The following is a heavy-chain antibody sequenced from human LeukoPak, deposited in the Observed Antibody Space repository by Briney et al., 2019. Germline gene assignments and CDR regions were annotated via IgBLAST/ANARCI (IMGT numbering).Heavy chain of an antibody. CDR2: INHSGST. CDR3: ARASGDYGMIT. V-gene: IGHV4-34*01. CDR1: GGSFSGYY. Sequence: SETLSLTCAVYGGSFSGYYWSWIRQPPGKGLEWIGEINHSGSTNYNPSLKSRVTISLDTSKNQFSLKLNSVTAADTAVYYCARASGDYGMITWGQGTLVTVSS. D-gene: IGHD3-16*01. J-gene: IGHJ4*02.